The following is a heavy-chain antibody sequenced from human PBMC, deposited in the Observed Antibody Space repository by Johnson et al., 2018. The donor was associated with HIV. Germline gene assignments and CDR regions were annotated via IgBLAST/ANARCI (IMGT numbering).Heavy chain of an antibody. D-gene: IGHD1-26*01. Sequence: QMQLVESGGGVVQPGRSLRLSCAASGFTFSNHALHWVRQAPGKGLEWVASISYDGSNKYYADSVKGRFTISRDNSKNTLYLQMNSLRAEDTAVYYCARVRRSGTYYVDAFDIWGQGTMVTVSS. J-gene: IGHJ3*02. CDR3: ARVRRSGTYYVDAFDI. CDR2: ISYDGSNK. CDR1: GFTFSNHA. V-gene: IGHV3-30*04.